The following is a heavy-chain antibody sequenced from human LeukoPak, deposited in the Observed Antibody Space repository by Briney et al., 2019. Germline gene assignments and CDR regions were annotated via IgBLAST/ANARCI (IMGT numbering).Heavy chain of an antibody. CDR2: LNWNGDIT. J-gene: IGHJ6*02. CDR1: GFTFNDYG. CDR3: ARGYGAGNYRRPFYGMDV. V-gene: IGHV3-20*04. Sequence: GGSLRLSCAASGFTFNDYGMTWVRQAPGKGLEWVSGLNWNGDITRYADSVKGRFTISRDNAKNSVYLQMDSLSAEDTAFYYCARGYGAGNYRRPFYGMDVWGQGTTVAVSS. D-gene: IGHD3-10*01.